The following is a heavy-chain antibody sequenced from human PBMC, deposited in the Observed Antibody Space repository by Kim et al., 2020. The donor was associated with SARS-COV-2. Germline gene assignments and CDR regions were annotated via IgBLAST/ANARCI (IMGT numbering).Heavy chain of an antibody. V-gene: IGHV4-59*01. Sequence: SETLSLTCTVSGGSISSYYWSWIRQPPGKGLEWIGYIYYSGSTNYNPSLKSRVTISVDTSKNQFSLKLSSVTAADTAVYYCARGIRDGYNFDYWGQGTLV. D-gene: IGHD5-12*01. J-gene: IGHJ4*02. CDR3: ARGIRDGYNFDY. CDR1: GGSISSYY. CDR2: IYYSGST.